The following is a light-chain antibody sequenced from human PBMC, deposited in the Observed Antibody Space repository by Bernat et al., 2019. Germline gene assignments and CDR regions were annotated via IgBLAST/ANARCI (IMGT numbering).Light chain of an antibody. V-gene: IGLV2-8*01. CDR3: SSYGGSNNLV. CDR1: SSDVGGYNY. Sequence: QSALTQPASVSGSPGQSITISCTGTSSDVGGYNYVSWYQQHPGKAPKLMIYEVSKRPSGVPDRFSGSKSGNTASLTVSGLQGEDEADYYCSSYGGSNNLVFGGGTKLTVL. J-gene: IGLJ3*02. CDR2: EVS.